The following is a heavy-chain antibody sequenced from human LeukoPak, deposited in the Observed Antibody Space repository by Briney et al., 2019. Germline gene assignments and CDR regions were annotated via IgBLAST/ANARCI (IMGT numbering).Heavy chain of an antibody. Sequence: GESLKICCKGSGSIFTKYWIAWGRQVPGKGMGWVGIIYPGDSDTRYSPSFQGQVPISADKSINTAYLQWNSLKASDTAMYYCARSGEKGKIVVVPAAISAFDIWGQGTMVTVSS. J-gene: IGHJ3*02. CDR1: GSIFTKYW. D-gene: IGHD2-2*02. V-gene: IGHV5-51*01. CDR3: ARSGEKGKIVVVPAAISAFDI. CDR2: IYPGDSDT.